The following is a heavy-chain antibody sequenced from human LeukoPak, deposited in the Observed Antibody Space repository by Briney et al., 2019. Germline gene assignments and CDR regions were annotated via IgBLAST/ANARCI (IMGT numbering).Heavy chain of an antibody. V-gene: IGHV3-30*14. Sequence: PGGSLRLSCAASGFTFSSYAMHWVRQAPGKGLEWVAVISYDGSNKYYADFVKGRFTISRDNSKNTVFLHMNSLRAEDTAMYYCARGDDSGYYDYFDYWGQGALVTVSS. CDR3: ARGDDSGYYDYFDY. CDR2: ISYDGSNK. D-gene: IGHD3-22*01. CDR1: GFTFSSYA. J-gene: IGHJ4*02.